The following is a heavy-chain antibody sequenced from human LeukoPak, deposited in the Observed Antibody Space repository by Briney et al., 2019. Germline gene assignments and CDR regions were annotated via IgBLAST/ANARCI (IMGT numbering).Heavy chain of an antibody. CDR3: ARARWSYVDY. Sequence: SESLSLTCAVSGYSISSGYYWGWIRQPPGKGLEWIGSIYHSGSSYYNPSLKSRVTISVDTSKNQFSLKLSSVTAADTAVYYCARARWSYVDYWGQGTLVTVSS. CDR1: GYSISSGYY. J-gene: IGHJ4*02. CDR2: IYHSGSS. V-gene: IGHV4-38-2*01. D-gene: IGHD3-3*01.